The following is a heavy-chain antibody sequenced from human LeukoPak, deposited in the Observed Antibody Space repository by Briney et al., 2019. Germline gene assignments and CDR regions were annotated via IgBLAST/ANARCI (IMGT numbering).Heavy chain of an antibody. CDR1: GHPISNHNF. CDR2: LYHTGSA. CDR3: VRGPYGASISKWFDP. D-gene: IGHD4/OR15-4a*01. V-gene: IGHV4-38-2*02. Sequence: SETLSLTCSVPGHPISNHNFWGWIRQPPGKGLEWVGTLYHTGSAYYNPSLRSRVTLSVDTSKKQFSLQLRSVTTADTAVYYCVRGPYGASISKWFDPWGQGTQVIVSP. J-gene: IGHJ5*02.